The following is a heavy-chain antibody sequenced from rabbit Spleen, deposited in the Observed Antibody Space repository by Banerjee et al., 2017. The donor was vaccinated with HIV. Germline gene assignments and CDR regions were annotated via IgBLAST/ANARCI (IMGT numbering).Heavy chain of an antibody. CDR2: IGANSSGNT. D-gene: IGHD7-1*01. CDR1: GFSFSAGYY. V-gene: IGHV1S40*01. Sequence: QSLEESWGDLVKPGASLTLTCTASGFSFSAGYYMCWVRQAPGKGLEWIACIGANSSGNTYYSSWAKGRVTISKTASTTVTLQMTSLTAADTATYFCARFYAGYGDFGYAAMWGPGTLVTVS. CDR3: ARFYAGYGDFGYAAM. J-gene: IGHJ4*01.